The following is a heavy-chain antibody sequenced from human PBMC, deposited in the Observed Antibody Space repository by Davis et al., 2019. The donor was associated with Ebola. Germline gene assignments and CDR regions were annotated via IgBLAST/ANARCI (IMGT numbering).Heavy chain of an antibody. V-gene: IGHV4-4*02. CDR3: ARGPRDTAMVVPLYFDS. J-gene: IGHJ4*02. CDR1: GGSISSLNW. Sequence: PSETLSLTCAVSGGSISSLNWWGWVRQPPGKGLEWIGEIYHSGTTNYSPSLKSRVTLSVDKSKNQFSLKLSSVTAADTAVYYCARGPRDTAMVVPLYFDSWGQGALVTVSS. D-gene: IGHD5-18*01. CDR2: IYHSGTT.